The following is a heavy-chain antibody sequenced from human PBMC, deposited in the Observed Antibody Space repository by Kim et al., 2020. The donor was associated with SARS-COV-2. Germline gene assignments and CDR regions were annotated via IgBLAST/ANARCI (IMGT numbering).Heavy chain of an antibody. CDR1: GGSFSGYNRY. Sequence: SETLSLTCAVSGGSFSGYNRYWIWMRQPPGQELEWIGSIHCSGNTYYTPSLKSRVSISLDTYKNQFYLKLSTVTAADTSVYYCARPYNNGWYYFDFWGQGTLVTVSS. V-gene: IGHV4-39*01. CDR3: ARPYNNGWYYFDF. J-gene: IGHJ4*02. CDR2: IHCSGNT. D-gene: IGHD6-19*01.